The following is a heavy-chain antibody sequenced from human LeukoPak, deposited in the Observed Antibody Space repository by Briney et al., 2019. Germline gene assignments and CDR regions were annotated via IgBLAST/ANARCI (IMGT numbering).Heavy chain of an antibody. CDR2: MTTLSGYI. D-gene: IGHD1-1*01. CDR3: AVAPSPVYNNMWFSY. Sequence: GGSLRLSCAASGFNFGSYSMNWVRQAPGKGLEWVSSMTTLSGYINYADSVKGRFTISRDGAKNSFFLQLNSLRAEDTAVYHCAVAPSPVYNNMWFSYWGQGTPVTVSS. V-gene: IGHV3-21*01. J-gene: IGHJ4*02. CDR1: GFNFGSYS.